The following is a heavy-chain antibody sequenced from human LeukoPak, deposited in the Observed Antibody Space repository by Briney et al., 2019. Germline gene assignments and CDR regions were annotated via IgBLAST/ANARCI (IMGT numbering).Heavy chain of an antibody. D-gene: IGHD2-2*01. V-gene: IGHV3-33*01. CDR1: GFTFSSYG. CDR2: IWYDGSNK. Sequence: GGSLRLSCAASGFTFSSYGMHWVRQAPGKGLEWVAVIWYDGSNKYYADSVKGRFTISRDNSKNTLYLQMNSLRAEDTAMYYCARDASPDIVVVPAASYYYYYGMDVWGQGTTVTVSS. CDR3: ARDASPDIVVVPAASYYYYYGMDV. J-gene: IGHJ6*02.